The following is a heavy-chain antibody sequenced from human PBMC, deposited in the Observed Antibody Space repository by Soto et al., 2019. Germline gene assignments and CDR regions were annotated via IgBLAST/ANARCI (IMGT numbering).Heavy chain of an antibody. D-gene: IGHD6-13*01. CDR3: AREHITAAGYDAYDI. J-gene: IGHJ3*02. CDR1: GLTLTNSD. CDR2: IGAGGDT. Sequence: GGSLRLSCAASGLTLTNSDMHWVRQPTGKGLEWVSAIGAGGDTYYVGSVKGRFTISRENAKNSMYLQMNSLRAGDTAVYYCAREHITAAGYDAYDIWGQGTMVTVSS. V-gene: IGHV3-13*01.